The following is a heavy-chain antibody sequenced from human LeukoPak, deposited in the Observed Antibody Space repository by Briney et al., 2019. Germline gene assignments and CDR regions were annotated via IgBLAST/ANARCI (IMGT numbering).Heavy chain of an antibody. CDR3: AKSLPKGLRPQVFDY. CDR2: ISGSAGST. Sequence: GGSLRLSCAASGFTFSSYAMSWVRQAPGKGLEWVSTISGSAGSTYYADSVKGRFTISRDNSKHTLFLQVSSLRAEDTAVYYCAKSLPKGLRPQVFDYWGQGTLVTVSS. CDR1: GFTFSSYA. J-gene: IGHJ4*02. V-gene: IGHV3-23*01.